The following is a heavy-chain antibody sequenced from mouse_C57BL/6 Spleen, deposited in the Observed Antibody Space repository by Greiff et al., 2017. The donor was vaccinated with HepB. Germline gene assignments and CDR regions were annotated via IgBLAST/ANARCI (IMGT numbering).Heavy chain of an antibody. D-gene: IGHD1-1*01. J-gene: IGHJ4*01. CDR2: INPSTGGT. V-gene: IGHV1-42*01. CDR3: ARSYGSSYFYYAMDH. CDR1: GYSFTGYY. Sequence: VQLQQSGPELVKPGASVKISCKASGYSFTGYYMNWVKQSPEKSLEWIGEINPSTGGTTYNQKFKAKATLTVDKSSSTAYMQLKSLTSEDSAVYYCARSYGSSYFYYAMDHWGQGTSVTVSS.